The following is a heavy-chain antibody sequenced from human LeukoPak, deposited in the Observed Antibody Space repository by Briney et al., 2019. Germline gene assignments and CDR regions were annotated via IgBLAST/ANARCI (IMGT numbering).Heavy chain of an antibody. CDR1: GGTFSSYA. CDR2: IIPILGIA. J-gene: IGHJ5*02. CDR3: ARHIRRGTNWFEP. Sequence: SVKVSCKASGGTFSSYAISWVRQAPGQGLEWMARIIPILGIANYTQKFQGRGTITADKSTSTAYIELSSLRCEDTAVYYCARHIRRGTNWFEPWGQGTLVNVSS. D-gene: IGHD2-21*01. V-gene: IGHV1-69*04.